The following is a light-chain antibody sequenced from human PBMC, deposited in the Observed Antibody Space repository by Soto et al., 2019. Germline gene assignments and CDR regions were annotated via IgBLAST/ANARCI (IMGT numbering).Light chain of an antibody. CDR1: QAIRSE. CDR3: LQDYNYPRT. CDR2: AAS. Sequence: AVQMTQSPSSLSASVGDRVTITCRASQAIRSELGWYQMKPGKVPKLLIYAASNLQSGVPSRFIGRGYGTDFTLTISSLQPEDFATYYCLQDYNYPRTFGQGTKVDIK. J-gene: IGKJ1*01. V-gene: IGKV1-6*01.